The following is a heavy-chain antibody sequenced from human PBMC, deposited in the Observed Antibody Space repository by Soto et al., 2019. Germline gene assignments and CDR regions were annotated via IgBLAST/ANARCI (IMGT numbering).Heavy chain of an antibody. D-gene: IGHD2-15*01. CDR2: IYPGDSDT. J-gene: IGHJ1*01. Sequence: ASVKVSCKGSGYSFTSYWIGWVRQMPGKGLEWMGIIYPGDSDTRYSPSFQGQVTISADKSISTAYLQWSSLKASDTAMYYCASLKHGYCSGGSCYESRRAEYFQHWGQGTLVTVSS. CDR3: ASLKHGYCSGGSCYESRRAEYFQH. CDR1: GYSFTSYW. V-gene: IGHV5-51*01.